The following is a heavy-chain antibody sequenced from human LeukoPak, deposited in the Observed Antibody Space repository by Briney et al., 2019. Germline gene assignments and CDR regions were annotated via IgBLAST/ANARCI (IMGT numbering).Heavy chain of an antibody. Sequence: GEPLETSFQGSGSRFTSSWIGWVRQMPGKGLEWMGIIYPGDSDTRYSPSFQGQVTIAADKSISTAYLQWSSLEASDTAMYYCAIYSDTYYFDHWGQGTLVTVSS. D-gene: IGHD1-26*01. CDR3: AIYSDTYYFDH. V-gene: IGHV5-51*01. J-gene: IGHJ4*02. CDR2: IYPGDSDT. CDR1: GSRFTSSW.